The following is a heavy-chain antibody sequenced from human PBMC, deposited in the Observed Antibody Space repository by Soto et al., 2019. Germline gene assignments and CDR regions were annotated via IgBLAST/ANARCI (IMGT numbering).Heavy chain of an antibody. CDR1: GFTVSSNY. CDR3: ARESIVGATNTFDY. V-gene: IGHV3-66*01. Sequence: EVQLVESGGGLVQPGESLRLSCAASGFTVSSNYMSWVRQAPGKGLEWVSIIYSGCSTYYADSVKGRFTISRDNSKNTLYLQMNSLRAEDTAVYYCARESIVGATNTFDYWGQGTLVTVSS. D-gene: IGHD1-26*01. CDR2: IYSGCST. J-gene: IGHJ4*02.